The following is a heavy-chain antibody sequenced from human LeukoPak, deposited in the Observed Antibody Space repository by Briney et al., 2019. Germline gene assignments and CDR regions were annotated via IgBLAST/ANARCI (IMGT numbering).Heavy chain of an antibody. J-gene: IGHJ3*02. Sequence: ASVKVSCKASGYTFTSDYMHWVRPAPGQGLEWMGIINPSGGSTSYAQKFQGRVTMTRDMSTSTDYMELSSLRSEDTAVYYCARRAGGSGSYYNYDAFDIWGQGTMVTVSS. D-gene: IGHD3-10*01. CDR2: INPSGGST. CDR3: ARRAGGSGSYYNYDAFDI. CDR1: GYTFTSDY. V-gene: IGHV1-46*01.